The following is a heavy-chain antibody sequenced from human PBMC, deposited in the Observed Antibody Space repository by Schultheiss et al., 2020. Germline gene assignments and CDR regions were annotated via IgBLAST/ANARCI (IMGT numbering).Heavy chain of an antibody. CDR1: GFTFSSYS. CDR3: AKGITMNWFDP. V-gene: IGHV3-23*01. J-gene: IGHJ5*02. Sequence: GGSLRLSCAASGFTFSSYSMNWVRQAPGKGLEWVSAISGSGGSTYYADSVKGRFTISRDNSKNTLYLQMNSLRAEDTAVYYCAKGITMNWFDPWGQGTLVTFSS. D-gene: IGHD3-10*01. CDR2: ISGSGGST.